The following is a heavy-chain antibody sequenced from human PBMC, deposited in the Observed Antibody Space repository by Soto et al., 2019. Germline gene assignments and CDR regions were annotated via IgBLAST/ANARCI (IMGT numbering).Heavy chain of an antibody. Sequence: QVQLVQSGAEVKKPGASVKVSCKASGYTFTSYDINWVRQATGQGLESMGWMNPNSGNTGYAQKFQGRVTMTRNTSISTAYMELSSLRSEDTAVYYCARGYYYDSSGYIYYFDYWGQGTLVTVSS. CDR2: MNPNSGNT. V-gene: IGHV1-8*01. CDR3: ARGYYYDSSGYIYYFDY. CDR1: GYTFTSYD. J-gene: IGHJ4*02. D-gene: IGHD3-22*01.